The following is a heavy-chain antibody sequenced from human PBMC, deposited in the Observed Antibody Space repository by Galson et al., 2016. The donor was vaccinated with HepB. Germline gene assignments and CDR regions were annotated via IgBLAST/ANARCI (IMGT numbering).Heavy chain of an antibody. D-gene: IGHD1-1*01. CDR2: ISHDEINK. CDR1: GFTFSTYG. Sequence: SLRLSCAASGFTFSTYGMHWVRQAPGKGLEWVAIISHDEINKFYTDSVKGRFTISRDNSKNTLYLQMNSLRAEDTAVYHCAKDRGQLGGFFDPWGQGTLVTVSS. V-gene: IGHV3-30*18. J-gene: IGHJ5*02. CDR3: AKDRGQLGGFFDP.